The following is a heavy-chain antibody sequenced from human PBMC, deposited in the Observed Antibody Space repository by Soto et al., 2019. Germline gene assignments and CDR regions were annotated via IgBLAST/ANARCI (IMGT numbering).Heavy chain of an antibody. CDR3: ARAPGGPGIAEY. CDR2: INAGNGNT. J-gene: IGHJ4*02. Sequence: ASVKVSCKASGYTFTSYAMDCVRQAPGQRLEWMGWINAGNGNTKYSQKFQGRVTITRDTSASTAYMELSSLRSEDTAVYYCARAPGGPGIAEYWGQGTLVTVSS. V-gene: IGHV1-3*01. D-gene: IGHD6-13*01. CDR1: GYTFTSYA.